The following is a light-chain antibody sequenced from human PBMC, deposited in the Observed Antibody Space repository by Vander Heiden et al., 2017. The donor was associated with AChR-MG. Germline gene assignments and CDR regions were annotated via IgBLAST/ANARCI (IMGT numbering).Light chain of an antibody. CDR1: QDISNY. V-gene: IGKV1-33*01. Sequence: DIQMTQSPSSLSASVGDRVTITCQASQDISNYLSWYQQKPGKAPKVLIYDASNVKTGVPSRFSGSGSGTDFTFTISSLQPEDIATYYCQQDDNLPLTFGQGTRLEIK. J-gene: IGKJ5*01. CDR2: DAS. CDR3: QQDDNLPLT.